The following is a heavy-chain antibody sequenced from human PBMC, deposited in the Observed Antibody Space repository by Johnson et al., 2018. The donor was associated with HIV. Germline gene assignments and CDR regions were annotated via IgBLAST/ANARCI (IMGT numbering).Heavy chain of an antibody. CDR2: ISGSGGST. J-gene: IGHJ3*02. D-gene: IGHD5-18*01. CDR1: GFTFSSYA. CDR3: AKDGHSYGRGPDAFDI. V-gene: IGHV3-23*04. Sequence: EKLVESGGGLVQPGGSLRLSCAASGFTFSSYAMIWVRQAPGKGLEWVSAISGSGGSTYYADSVKGRFTISRDNSKNTLYLQMNSLRAEDTAVYYCAKDGHSYGRGPDAFDIWGQGTMVTVSS.